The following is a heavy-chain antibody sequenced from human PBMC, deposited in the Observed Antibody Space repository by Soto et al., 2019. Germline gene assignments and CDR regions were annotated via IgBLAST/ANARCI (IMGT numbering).Heavy chain of an antibody. D-gene: IGHD3-16*02. CDR3: ARGVRDGYYGMDV. Sequence: WTWIRQPAGKGLEWIGRIYANGNANYNPSLKSRVTMSADTSKNQFSLRLRSVTAADTAVYYCARGVRDGYYGMDVWGPGATVTV. V-gene: IGHV4-4*07. CDR2: IYANGNA. J-gene: IGHJ6*02.